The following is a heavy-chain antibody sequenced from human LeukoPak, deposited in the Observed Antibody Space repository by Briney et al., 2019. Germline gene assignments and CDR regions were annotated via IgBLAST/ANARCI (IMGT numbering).Heavy chain of an antibody. Sequence: SETLSLTSTVSGGSISSYYWSWIRQPPGKGLEWIGYIYYSGSTNYNPSLKSRVTISVDTSKNQFSLKLSSVTAADTAVYYCARASYGGYFDYWGQGTLVTVSS. CDR3: ARASYGGYFDY. CDR2: IYYSGST. CDR1: GGSISSYY. V-gene: IGHV4-59*01. J-gene: IGHJ4*02. D-gene: IGHD4-23*01.